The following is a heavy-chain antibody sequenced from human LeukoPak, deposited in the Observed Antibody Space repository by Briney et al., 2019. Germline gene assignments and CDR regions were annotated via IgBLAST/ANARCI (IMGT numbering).Heavy chain of an antibody. CDR1: GGSISSSSYY. CDR3: ARVETYYDYVWGSYRYKADPNWFDP. Sequence: SETLSLTCTVSGGSISSSSYYWSWIRQTTGKGLEWIGYIHYSATTNYNPSLKSRVTISLDTSKNQVTLKLNSVTAADTAVYYCARVETYYDYVWGSYRYKADPNWFDPCGQGTLVTVSS. V-gene: IGHV4-61*10. D-gene: IGHD3-16*02. J-gene: IGHJ5*02. CDR2: IHYSATT.